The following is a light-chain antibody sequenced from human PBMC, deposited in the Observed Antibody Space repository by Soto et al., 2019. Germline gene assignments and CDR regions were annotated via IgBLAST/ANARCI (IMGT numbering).Light chain of an antibody. CDR3: TSYTSSSTYV. V-gene: IGLV2-14*01. CDR1: SSDVGGYNY. J-gene: IGLJ1*01. Sequence: ALTQPASVSGSPGQSITISCTGTSSDVGGYNYVSWYQQHPGKAPKLMIYEVNNRPSGVSNRFSGSKSGNTASLTISGLQAEDEADYYCTSYTSSSTYVFGTGTKLTVL. CDR2: EVN.